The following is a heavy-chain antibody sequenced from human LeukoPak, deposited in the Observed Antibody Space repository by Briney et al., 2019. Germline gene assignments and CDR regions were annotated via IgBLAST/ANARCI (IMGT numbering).Heavy chain of an antibody. CDR3: AKGGSYAPLDY. CDR2: INTSGGDT. CDR1: WFTFNDSA. D-gene: IGHD1-26*01. Sequence: GGSLSLSCGASWFTFNDSAMPWVRQAPPKGLGWVSAINTSGGDTIYTDSVKDRFTISRDNSKNTLYLQMNSLRAEDTAIYYCAKGGSYAPLDYWGQGTLVTVSS. V-gene: IGHV3-23*01. J-gene: IGHJ4*02.